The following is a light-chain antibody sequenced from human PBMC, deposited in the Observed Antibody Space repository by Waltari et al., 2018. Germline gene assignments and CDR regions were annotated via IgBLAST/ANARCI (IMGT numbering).Light chain of an antibody. J-gene: IGKJ4*01. V-gene: IGKV3-11*01. CDR3: QQRRRWPLT. CDR2: DTS. CDR1: QTVDTY. Sequence: EIVLTQSPATLSLSPGERATLSCRASQTVDTYLAWYQHRPGQAHRLLISDTSNRATGIPDRFSGSGSATDFTLTISSLEPEDFAGYYCQQRRRWPLTFGGGSKVEI.